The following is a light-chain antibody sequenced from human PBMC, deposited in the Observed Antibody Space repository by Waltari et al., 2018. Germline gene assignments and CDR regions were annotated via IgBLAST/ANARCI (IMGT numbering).Light chain of an antibody. J-gene: IGKJ2*01. CDR1: HDINTH. CDR3: QQSNFTPYT. Sequence: DIQMTQSPSSLSASVGDRVTLTCRASHDINTHLNWYRQKPGKAPSLLLFGVNTLQTGVPSRFSGSGYGTDFTLTISGLQPEDSATYYCQQSNFTPYTFGQGTKVEI. V-gene: IGKV1-39*01. CDR2: GVN.